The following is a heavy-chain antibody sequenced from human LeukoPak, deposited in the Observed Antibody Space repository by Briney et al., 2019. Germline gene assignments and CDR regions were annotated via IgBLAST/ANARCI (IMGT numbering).Heavy chain of an antibody. V-gene: IGHV1-46*01. Sequence: GASVKVSCKASGYTFTNYYIHWVRQAPGQGREWMGLINPSGGNTNYAQNFQGRVTMTRDTSASTVYMELSSLRSEDTAIYYCARIRDGYNDAYDIWGQGTVVTVPS. CDR1: GYTFTNYY. D-gene: IGHD5-24*01. CDR3: ARIRDGYNDAYDI. CDR2: INPSGGNT. J-gene: IGHJ3*02.